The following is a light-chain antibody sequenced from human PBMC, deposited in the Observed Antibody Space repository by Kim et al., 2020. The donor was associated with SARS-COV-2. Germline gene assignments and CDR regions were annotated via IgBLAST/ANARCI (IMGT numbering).Light chain of an antibody. CDR1: QGIRRA. CDR2: GPS. J-gene: IGKJ1*01. CDR3: LQDHTDPPT. V-gene: IGKV1-6*02. Sequence: ASVGDRVTITCRAGQGIRRAIGWFQQKPGEAPKLLIYGPSGLQRWVSSRFVGSGSGTEFTLTITSLEPEDFATYYCLQDHTDPPTFGQGTKVEIK.